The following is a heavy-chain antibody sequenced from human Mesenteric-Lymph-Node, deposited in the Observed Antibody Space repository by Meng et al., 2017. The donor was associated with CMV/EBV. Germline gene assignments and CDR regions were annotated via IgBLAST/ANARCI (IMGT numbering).Heavy chain of an antibody. V-gene: IGHV3-23*01. D-gene: IGHD1-26*01. CDR3: AKDRYNSGSYNLDY. J-gene: IGHJ4*02. CDR2: ISSSGGST. Sequence: GKGLEWVSEISSSGGSTYYADTVKGRFNISRDNSKSTLYLQMNSLRAEDTALYYCAKDRYNSGSYNLDYWGQGTLVTVSS.